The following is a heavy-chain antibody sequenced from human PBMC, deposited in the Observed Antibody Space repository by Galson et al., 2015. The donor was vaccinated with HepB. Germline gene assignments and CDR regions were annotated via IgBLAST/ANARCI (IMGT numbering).Heavy chain of an antibody. CDR3: ARVVEMATFDFDY. CDR1: GYTFTSYD. V-gene: IGHV1-8*01. CDR2: MNPNSGNT. J-gene: IGHJ4*02. D-gene: IGHD5-24*01. Sequence: SVKVSCKASGYTFTSYDINWVRQATGQGLEWMGWMNPNSGNTGYAQKFQGRVTMTRNTSISTAYMELSSLRSEDTAVYYCARVVEMATFDFDYWGQGTLVAVSS.